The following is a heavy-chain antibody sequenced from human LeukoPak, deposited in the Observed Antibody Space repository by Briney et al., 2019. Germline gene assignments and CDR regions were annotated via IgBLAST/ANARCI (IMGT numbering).Heavy chain of an antibody. Sequence: SETLSLTCTVSGGSISSGNYYWSWIRQPAGQGLEWIGRIWADGAPTYRPSLKSRVSISVDVSKNQFSLRLTSVTAADTAVYYCARGRDSRGYQFMGFDSWGQGTLVTVSS. J-gene: IGHJ4*02. V-gene: IGHV4-61*02. CDR2: IWADGAP. CDR1: GGSISSGNYY. CDR3: ARGRDSRGYQFMGFDS. D-gene: IGHD3-22*01.